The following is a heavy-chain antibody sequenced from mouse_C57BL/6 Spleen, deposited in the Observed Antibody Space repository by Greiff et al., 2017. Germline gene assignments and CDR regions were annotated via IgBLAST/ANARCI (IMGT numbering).Heavy chain of an antibody. CDR3: ARHEPFMTTVVEDWYFEV. CDR2: FYPGGGCI. V-gene: IGHV1-62-2*01. D-gene: IGHD1-1*01. Sequence: VQLQQSGAELVKPGASVKLSCKASGYTFTEYTIHWVKQRSGQGLEWIGWFYPGGGCIQYNEKFKDKATLTVDKSSSTVYMEFSRLTSEDSAVYFCARHEPFMTTVVEDWYFEVWGKGTTVTVSS. J-gene: IGHJ1*03. CDR1: GYTFTEYT.